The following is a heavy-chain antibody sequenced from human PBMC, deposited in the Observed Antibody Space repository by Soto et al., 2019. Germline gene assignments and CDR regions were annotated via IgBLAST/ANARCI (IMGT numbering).Heavy chain of an antibody. D-gene: IGHD3-9*01. J-gene: IGHJ3*02. CDR2: ISAYNGNT. CDR3: ARYQYDISTGYYSGDAFAI. CDR1: GYTFNSYG. Sequence: QVQLVQSGAEVKKPGASVKVSCKASGYTFNSYGITWVRQAPGQVLEWMGWISAYNGNTNYAQNLQGRVTMTTDTSTSTAYMELRSLISDDTAVYYCARYQYDISTGYYSGDAFAIWGQGTMVTVSS. V-gene: IGHV1-18*01.